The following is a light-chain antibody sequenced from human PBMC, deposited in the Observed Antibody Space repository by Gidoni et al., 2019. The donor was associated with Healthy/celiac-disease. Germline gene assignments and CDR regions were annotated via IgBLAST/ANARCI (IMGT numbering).Light chain of an antibody. J-gene: IGLJ3*02. Sequence: QSALTQPASVSGSPGQSITISCTGTISDVGGSNYVSWYQQHPGKAPKLMIYVVSNRPSGVSNRFSGSKSGNTASLTISGLQAEDEADYYCSSYTSSSTLDWVFGGGTKLTVL. CDR1: ISDVGGSNY. CDR2: VVS. CDR3: SSYTSSSTLDWV. V-gene: IGLV2-14*03.